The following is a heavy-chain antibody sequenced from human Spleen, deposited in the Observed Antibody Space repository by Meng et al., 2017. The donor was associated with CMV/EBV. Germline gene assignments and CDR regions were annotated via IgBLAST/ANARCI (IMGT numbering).Heavy chain of an antibody. Sequence: SGGTFISYASYWVRQAPGQGLEWMGGIMPILGTAIYAQKFQGRVTITTDDSTSTVYMELSSLRSEDTAVYFCARGLESGTYYTPFDYWGRGTLVTVSS. J-gene: IGHJ4*02. CDR2: IMPILGTA. D-gene: IGHD1-26*01. CDR3: ARGLESGTYYTPFDY. V-gene: IGHV1-69*05. CDR1: GGTFISYA.